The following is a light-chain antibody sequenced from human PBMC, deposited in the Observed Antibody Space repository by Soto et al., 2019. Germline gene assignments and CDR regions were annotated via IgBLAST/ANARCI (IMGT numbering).Light chain of an antibody. CDR1: QNINSN. Sequence: IQMPQSPSSLSASVGDRVTITCRASQNINSNVNWYQQKPGTAPTLLIYAASRLQSGVPSRFSGSGSGRDFTLTISSLQPEDFAAYYCQQSYSTWITFGQETRLEI. CDR2: AAS. CDR3: QQSYSTWIT. J-gene: IGKJ5*01. V-gene: IGKV1-39*01.